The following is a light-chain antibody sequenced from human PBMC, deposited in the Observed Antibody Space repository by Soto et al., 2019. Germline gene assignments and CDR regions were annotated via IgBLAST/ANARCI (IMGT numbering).Light chain of an antibody. CDR3: RSYTSSSTPHVV. V-gene: IGLV2-14*01. Sequence: QSALTQPASVSGSPGQSITISCTGTSSDVGGYNYVSWYQQHPGTAPKLMIYDVSNRPSGVSNRFSGSKSGNTASLAISGLQAEDEADYYCRSYTSSSTPHVVFGGGTKLTVL. CDR2: DVS. J-gene: IGLJ2*01. CDR1: SSDVGGYNY.